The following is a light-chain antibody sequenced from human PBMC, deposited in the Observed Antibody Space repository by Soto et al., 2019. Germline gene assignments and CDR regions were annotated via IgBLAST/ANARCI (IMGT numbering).Light chain of an antibody. J-gene: IGLJ2*01. Sequence: QPVLTQPPSVSGAPGQRVTISCTGSSSNIGAGYDVQWYQHLPGTAPKLLIYDNSNRPSGVPDRFSGSKSGTSASLAITGLQAEDEADYYCQSYDRSLSGSVFGGGTKLTVL. CDR2: DNS. CDR3: QSYDRSLSGSV. V-gene: IGLV1-40*01. CDR1: SSNIGAGYD.